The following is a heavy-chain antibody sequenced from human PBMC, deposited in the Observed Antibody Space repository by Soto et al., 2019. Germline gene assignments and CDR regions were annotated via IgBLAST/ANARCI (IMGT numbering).Heavy chain of an antibody. J-gene: IGHJ4*02. Sequence: GGSLRLSCAASGVTFTSYAMTWVRQVPGEGLQWVSSISKSGDSTYYADSVKGRLTTSRDNSKNTLYLQMNSLRAEDTAVYYCARGPVMAGNFDYWGQGTLVTVSS. CDR2: ISKSGDST. CDR1: GVTFTSYA. CDR3: ARGPVMAGNFDY. V-gene: IGHV3-23*01. D-gene: IGHD6-19*01.